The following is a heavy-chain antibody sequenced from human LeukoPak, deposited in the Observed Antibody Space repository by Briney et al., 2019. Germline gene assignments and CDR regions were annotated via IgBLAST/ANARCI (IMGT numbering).Heavy chain of an antibody. V-gene: IGHV1-46*01. CDR1: GYTFTNSY. CDR2: INPSGDTT. D-gene: IGHD3-22*01. CDR3: AREWQYYYATSAYSPDTAFDI. Sequence: GASVKVSCKASGYTFTNSYMHWVRQAPGQDLEWMGIINPSGDTTTYAEKFQGRVTITRDTSSSTVYMELTSLRSEDTAVYYSAREWQYYYATSAYSPDTAFDIWGPGTMVTVSS. J-gene: IGHJ3*02.